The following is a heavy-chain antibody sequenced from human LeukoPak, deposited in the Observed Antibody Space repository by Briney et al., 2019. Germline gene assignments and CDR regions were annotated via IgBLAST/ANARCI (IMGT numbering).Heavy chain of an antibody. D-gene: IGHD2-15*01. Sequence: GGSLRLSCATSGFTFSTYWMHWVRQAPGKGLVWVSRIDSDGSSTSYADSVKGRFTISRDNAKNTLYLQMNSLRAEDTAVYYCARDPSACSGGSCYSGYWGQGTLVTVSS. J-gene: IGHJ4*02. CDR1: GFTFSTYW. CDR3: ARDPSACSGGSCYSGY. V-gene: IGHV3-74*01. CDR2: IDSDGSST.